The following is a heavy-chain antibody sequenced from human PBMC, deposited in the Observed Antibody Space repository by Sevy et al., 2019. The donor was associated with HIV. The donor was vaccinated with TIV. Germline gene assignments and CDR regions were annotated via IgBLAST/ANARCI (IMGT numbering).Heavy chain of an antibody. CDR2: MNPNSGNT. CDR1: GYTFTSYD. CDR3: ARAVHYDFWSGYYGLPYYYYGMDV. D-gene: IGHD3-3*01. V-gene: IGHV1-8*01. J-gene: IGHJ6*02. Sequence: ASVKVSCKASGYTFTSYDINWVRQATGQGLEWMGWMNPNSGNTGYAQTFQGRVTMTRNTSISTAYMELSSLRSEESVEYYCARAVHYDFWSGYYGLPYYYYGMDVWGQGTTVTVSS.